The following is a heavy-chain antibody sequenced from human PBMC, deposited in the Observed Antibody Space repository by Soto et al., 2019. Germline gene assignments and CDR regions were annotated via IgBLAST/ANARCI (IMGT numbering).Heavy chain of an antibody. V-gene: IGHV3-7*05. D-gene: IGHD3-16*01. Sequence: EVQLVESGGALVQPGGSLRLSCEASGLSFTSYWMSWVRQAPGKGLEWVANIKQDGTSKYYADSVKGRFTVSRDNAKSSIHLQMDSLRDDETAVYRCVRLRFILTERDFDSWGQGTLVTVSS. J-gene: IGHJ4*02. CDR3: VRLRFILTERDFDS. CDR1: GLSFTSYW. CDR2: IKQDGTSK.